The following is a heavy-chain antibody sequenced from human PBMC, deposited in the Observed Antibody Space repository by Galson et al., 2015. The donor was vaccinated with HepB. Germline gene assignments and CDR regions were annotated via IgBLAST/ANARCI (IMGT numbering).Heavy chain of an antibody. D-gene: IGHD3-22*01. J-gene: IGHJ4*02. CDR3: ARVRLTYYYDSSGYPIDY. CDR1: GYTFTGYY. V-gene: IGHV1-2*02. Sequence: SVKVSCKASGYTFTGYYMHWVRQAPGQGLEWMGWINPNSGGTNYAQKFQGRVTMTGDTSISTAYMELSRLRSDDTAVYYCARVRLTYYYDSSGYPIDYWGQGTLVTVSS. CDR2: INPNSGGT.